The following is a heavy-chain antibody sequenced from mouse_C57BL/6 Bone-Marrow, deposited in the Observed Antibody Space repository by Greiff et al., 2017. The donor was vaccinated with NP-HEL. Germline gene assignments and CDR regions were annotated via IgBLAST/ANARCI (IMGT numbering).Heavy chain of an antibody. CDR2: ISSGGSYT. V-gene: IGHV5-6*01. CDR3: ASPYDYDVAWFAY. J-gene: IGHJ3*01. D-gene: IGHD2-4*01. CDR1: GFTFSSYG. Sequence: EVQVVESGGDLVKPGGSLKLSCAASGFTFSSYGMSWVRQTPDKRLEWVATISSGGSYTYYPDSVKGRFTISRDNAKNTLYLQMSSLKSEDTAMYYCASPYDYDVAWFAYGGQGTLVTVSA.